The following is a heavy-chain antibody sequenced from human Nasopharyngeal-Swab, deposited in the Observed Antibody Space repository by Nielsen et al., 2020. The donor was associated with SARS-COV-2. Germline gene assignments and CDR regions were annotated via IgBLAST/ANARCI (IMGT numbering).Heavy chain of an antibody. Sequence: GESLKISCAASGFTFDDYGMSWARQAPGKGLEWVSGINWNGGSTGYADSVKGRFTISRDNAKNSLYLQMNSLRAEDTALYYCATLGYSGYDFYYGMDVWGQGTTVTVSS. D-gene: IGHD5-12*01. CDR3: ATLGYSGYDFYYGMDV. CDR1: GFTFDDYG. J-gene: IGHJ6*02. V-gene: IGHV3-20*04. CDR2: INWNGGST.